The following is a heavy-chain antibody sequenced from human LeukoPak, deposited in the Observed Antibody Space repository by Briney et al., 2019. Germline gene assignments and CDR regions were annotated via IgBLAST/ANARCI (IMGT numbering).Heavy chain of an antibody. V-gene: IGHV1-69*06. Sequence: ASVKVSCKASGGTFSSYAISWVRQARGQGLEWMGGIIPIFGTANYAQKFQGRVTITADKSTSTAYMELSSLRSEDTAVYYCARDGDYGDYVQYYWGQGTLVTVSS. J-gene: IGHJ4*02. CDR3: ARDGDYGDYVQYY. CDR2: IIPIFGTA. CDR1: GGTFSSYA. D-gene: IGHD4-17*01.